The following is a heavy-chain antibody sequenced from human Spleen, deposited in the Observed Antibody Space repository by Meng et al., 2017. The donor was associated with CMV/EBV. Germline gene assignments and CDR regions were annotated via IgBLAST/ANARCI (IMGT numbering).Heavy chain of an antibody. J-gene: IGHJ4*02. D-gene: IGHD3-3*01. Sequence: LSCAASGFSFSSYYMHWVRQAPGKGLVWVSHISNDGVHTAYADSVKGRFTISRDNSKNTLYLQMSSLRADDTAVYFCAREWSAYDYWGQGALVTVSS. V-gene: IGHV3-74*01. CDR1: GFSFSSYY. CDR2: ISNDGVHT. CDR3: AREWSAYDY.